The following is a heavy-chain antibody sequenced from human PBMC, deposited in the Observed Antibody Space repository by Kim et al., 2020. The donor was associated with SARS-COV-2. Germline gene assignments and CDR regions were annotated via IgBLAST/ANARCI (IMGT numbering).Heavy chain of an antibody. CDR2: INHSGST. J-gene: IGHJ4*02. V-gene: IGHV4-34*01. CDR1: GGSFSGYY. D-gene: IGHD2-2*01. Sequence: SETLSLTCAVYGGSFSGYYWSWIRQPPGKGLEWIGEINHSGSTNYNPSLKSRVTISVDTSKNQFSLKLSSVTAADTAVYYCAAQLPTQKPARSFDYWGQGTLVTVSS. CDR3: AAQLPTQKPARSFDY.